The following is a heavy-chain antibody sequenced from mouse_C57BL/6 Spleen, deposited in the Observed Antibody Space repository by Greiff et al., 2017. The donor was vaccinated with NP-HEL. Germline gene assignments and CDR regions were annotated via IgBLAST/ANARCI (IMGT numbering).Heavy chain of an antibody. CDR1: GFTFSSYA. Sequence: EVKLVESGEGLVKPGGSLKLSCAASGFTFSSYAMSWVRQTPEKRLEWVAYISSGGDYIYYADTVKGRFTISRDNARNTLYLQMSSLKSEDTAMYYCTRESLFYYFDYWGQGTTLTVSS. J-gene: IGHJ2*01. D-gene: IGHD6-1*01. CDR2: ISSGGDYI. V-gene: IGHV5-9-1*02. CDR3: TRESLFYYFDY.